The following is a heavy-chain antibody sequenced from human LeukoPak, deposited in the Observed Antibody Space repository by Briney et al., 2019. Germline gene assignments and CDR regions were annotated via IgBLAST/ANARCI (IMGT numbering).Heavy chain of an antibody. J-gene: IGHJ6*02. CDR2: ISYDGSNK. CDR1: GFTFSSYA. V-gene: IGHV3-30*04. D-gene: IGHD3-10*01. CDR3: ARDSRRGGSGSYPYYYYGMDV. Sequence: GGSLRLSCAASGFTFSSYAMHWVRQAPGKGLEWVAVISYDGSNKYYADSVKGRFTISRDNSKNTLYLQMNSLRAEDTAVYYCARDSRRGGSGSYPYYYYGMDVWGQGTTVTVS.